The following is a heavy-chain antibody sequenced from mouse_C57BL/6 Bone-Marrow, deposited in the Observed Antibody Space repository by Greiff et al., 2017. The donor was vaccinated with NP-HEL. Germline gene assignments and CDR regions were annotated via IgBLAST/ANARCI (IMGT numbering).Heavy chain of an antibody. CDR1: GYTFTSYW. V-gene: IGHV1-69*01. CDR3: ARVITTVVSPYWYFDV. J-gene: IGHJ1*03. CDR2: IDPSDSYT. D-gene: IGHD1-1*01. Sequence: VQLQQSGAELVMPGASVKLSCKASGYTFTSYWMHWVKQRPGQGLEWVGEIDPSDSYTNYNQKFKGKSTLTVDKSSSTAYMQLSSLTSEDSAVYYCARVITTVVSPYWYFDVWGTGTTVTVSS.